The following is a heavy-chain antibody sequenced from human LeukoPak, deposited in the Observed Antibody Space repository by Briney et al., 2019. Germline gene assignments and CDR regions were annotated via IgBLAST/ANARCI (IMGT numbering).Heavy chain of an antibody. V-gene: IGHV3-30*02. D-gene: IGHD6-19*01. CDR2: IRYDGSNK. J-gene: IGHJ4*02. CDR3: AKDPYSSGWLSKYYFDY. Sequence: GGSLRLSCAASGFTFSRYGMDWVGQSPGNVLQRVAFIRYDGSNKYYADSVKGRFTISRDNSKNTLYLQMNSPRAEDTAVYYCAKDPYSSGWLSKYYFDYWGQGTLVTVSS. CDR1: GFTFSRYG.